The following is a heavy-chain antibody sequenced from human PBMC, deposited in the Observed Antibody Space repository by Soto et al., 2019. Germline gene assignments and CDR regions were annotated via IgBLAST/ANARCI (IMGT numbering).Heavy chain of an antibody. CDR1: GGSISTYNYY. Sequence: TSETLSLTCTVSGGSISTYNYYWGWIRQTPGKGLEYIGSIHHTGSAYFNPSFESRVTISVDTSKNQFSLKLTSVSAADTAVYSCARLGGCSNGRCYSTNWFDTWGQGTLVTVSS. V-gene: IGHV4-39*01. CDR2: IHHTGSA. D-gene: IGHD2-15*01. J-gene: IGHJ5*02. CDR3: ARLGGCSNGRCYSTNWFDT.